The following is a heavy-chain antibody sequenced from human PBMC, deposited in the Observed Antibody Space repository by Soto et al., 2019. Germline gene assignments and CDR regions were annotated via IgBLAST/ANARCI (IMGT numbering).Heavy chain of an antibody. V-gene: IGHV2-70*01. D-gene: IGHD3-10*01. J-gene: IGHJ6*02. CDR3: ARLGLGGHSESCHEVMDV. CDR2: IAWNDYK. Sequence: GSGPTLVNPTQTLTLTCTFSGFSLNTSGMCVSWIRQPPGKALEWLALIAWNDYKSYNTSLKTRLTISKDTSKNQVVLTMTNMDPVDTATYYCARLGLGGHSESCHEVMDVWGQGTPVTGS. CDR1: GFSLNTSGMC.